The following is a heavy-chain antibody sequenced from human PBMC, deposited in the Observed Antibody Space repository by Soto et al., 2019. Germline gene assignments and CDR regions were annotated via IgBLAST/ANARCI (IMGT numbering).Heavy chain of an antibody. CDR2: IYYSGST. CDR1: GGSISSGGYY. D-gene: IGHD5-18*01. Sequence: QVQLQESGPGLVKPSQTLSLTCTVSGGSISSGGYYWSWIRQHPGKGLEWIGYIYYSGSTYYNPSLKGRVTISVDTSTNKFALKMRSVTAADTAVYYCARSGYSYGPNPLLYWGQGTLVTVSS. CDR3: ARSGYSYGPNPLLY. V-gene: IGHV4-31*03. J-gene: IGHJ4*02.